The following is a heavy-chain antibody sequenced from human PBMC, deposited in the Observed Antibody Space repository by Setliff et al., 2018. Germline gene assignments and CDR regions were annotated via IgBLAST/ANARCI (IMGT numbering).Heavy chain of an antibody. J-gene: IGHJ6*03. D-gene: IGHD3-22*01. CDR1: GGTFSTYG. CDR2: IMPIFGTI. V-gene: IGHV1-69*13. CDR3: AREEGYYYDSTDYYYYMDV. Sequence: ASVKVSCKASGGTFSTYGITWVRQAPGQGLEWVGGIMPIFGTINYAQKFQGRVTITADESTSTVYMELSSLSSDGTALYYCAREEGYYYDSTDYYYYMDVWGKGTTVTVSS.